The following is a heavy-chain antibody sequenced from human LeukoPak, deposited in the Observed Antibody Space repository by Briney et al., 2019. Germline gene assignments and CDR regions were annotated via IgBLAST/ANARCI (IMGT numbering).Heavy chain of an antibody. CDR3: ARPYGRGTRCYLYLYGLDV. D-gene: IGHD2-2*01. J-gene: IGHJ6*02. CDR2: ISSGGTPQ. CDR1: GFTFSDYA. Sequence: GGSLRLSCAASGFTFSDYAMHWVRQAPGKGPEWVAVISSGGTPQYYGDSVKGRFTVSRDSSKDTLYLHLNNVRTEDTAVYYCARPYGRGTRCYLYLYGLDVWGQGTTVTVSS. V-gene: IGHV3-30*03.